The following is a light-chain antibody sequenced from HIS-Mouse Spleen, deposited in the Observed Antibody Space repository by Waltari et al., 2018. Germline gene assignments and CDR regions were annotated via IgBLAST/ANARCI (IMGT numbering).Light chain of an antibody. J-gene: IGKJ2*01. V-gene: IGKV3-20*01. CDR1: QTVSSSY. CDR2: GAS. Sequence: EIVLTQSPGTLSLSPGERATLSCRASQTVSSSYLAWYQQKPGQAPRRLSHGASSRATGIPDRFSGSGSGTDFTLTISRLEPEDFAVYYCQQYGSSPPYTFGQGTKLEIK. CDR3: QQYGSSPPYT.